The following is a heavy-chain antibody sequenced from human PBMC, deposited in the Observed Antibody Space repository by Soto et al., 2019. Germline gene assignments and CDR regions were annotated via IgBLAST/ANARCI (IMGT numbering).Heavy chain of an antibody. CDR1: GVSINISSYD. V-gene: IGHV4-39*01. CDR2: IYYSGST. D-gene: IGHD1-26*01. Sequence: SATLSLPCAVCGVSINISSYDLSWVGQPPGKALEWSGSIYYSGSTYYNPSLTSRVTISVDTSKHQFSLQMSSVTAADTAVYYCASPHSGSSPGDYWGQGTLVTVSS. CDR3: ASPHSGSSPGDY. J-gene: IGHJ4*02.